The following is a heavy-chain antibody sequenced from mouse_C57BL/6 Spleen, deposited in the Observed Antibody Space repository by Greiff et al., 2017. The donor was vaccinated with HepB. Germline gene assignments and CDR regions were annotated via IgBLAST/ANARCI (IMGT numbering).Heavy chain of an antibody. D-gene: IGHD1-1*01. Sequence: VMLVESGPGLVAPSQSLSITCTVSGFSLTSYGVSWVRQPPGKGLEWLGVIWGDGSTNYHSALISRLSISKDNSKSQVFLKLNSLQTDDTATYYCAKHEFFYYGSSYHYAMDYWGQGTSVTVSS. V-gene: IGHV2-3*01. CDR3: AKHEFFYYGSSYHYAMDY. CDR1: GFSLTSYG. J-gene: IGHJ4*01. CDR2: IWGDGST.